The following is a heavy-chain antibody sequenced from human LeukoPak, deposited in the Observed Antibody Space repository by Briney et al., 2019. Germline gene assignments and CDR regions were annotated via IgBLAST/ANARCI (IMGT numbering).Heavy chain of an antibody. CDR2: IHTSGDT. CDR1: GLTGSHNY. V-gene: IGHV3-53*01. D-gene: IGHD4-17*01. Sequence: GGSLRLSCAASGLTGSHNYVSWVRQAAGKGLEWVSAIHTSGDTCYADSVKGRFTISRDTSKNTLYLQINSLRVEDTAVYYCIVFGDSNHWGQGTLVTVSS. J-gene: IGHJ5*02. CDR3: IVFGDSNH.